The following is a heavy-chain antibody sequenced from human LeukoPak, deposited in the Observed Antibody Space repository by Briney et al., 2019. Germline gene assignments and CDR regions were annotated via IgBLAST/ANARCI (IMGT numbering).Heavy chain of an antibody. J-gene: IGHJ4*02. CDR1: GYTFTSYG. D-gene: IGHD3-10*01. V-gene: IGHV1-8*01. CDR2: MNPNSANT. CDR3: AIRFSRGSGSAIDY. Sequence: ASVKVSCKASGYTFTSYGINWVRQATGQGLEWMGWMNPNSANTGYAQNFQGSVIMTRNTSISTAYMELSSLRSEDTAVYYCAIRFSRGSGSAIDYWGQGTLVTVSS.